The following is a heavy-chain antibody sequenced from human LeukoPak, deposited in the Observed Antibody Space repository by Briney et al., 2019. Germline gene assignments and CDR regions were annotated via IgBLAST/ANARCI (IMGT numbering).Heavy chain of an antibody. CDR1: GGTCSSYA. D-gene: IGHD2-2*01. CDR3: ARGLIPAAASPFDY. J-gene: IGHJ4*02. V-gene: IGHV1-69*13. CDR2: VIPIFGTA. Sequence: SVKVSCKASGGTCSSYAISWVRQAPGQGLEWMGGVIPIFGTANYAQKFQGRVTITADESTSTAYMELSSLRSEDTAVYYCARGLIPAAASPFDYWGQGTLVTVSS.